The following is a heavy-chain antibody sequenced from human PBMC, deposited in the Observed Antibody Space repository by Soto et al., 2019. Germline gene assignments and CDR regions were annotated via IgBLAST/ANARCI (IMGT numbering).Heavy chain of an antibody. CDR3: ARSGRRARDIVATIDY. CDR1: GGSISSYY. D-gene: IGHD5-12*01. J-gene: IGHJ4*02. Sequence: PSETLSLTCTVSGGSISSYYWSWIRQPPGKGLEWIGYIYYSGSTNYNPSLKSRVTISVDTSKNQFSLKLSSVTAADTAVYYCARSGRRARDIVATIDYWGQGTLVTVSS. CDR2: IYYSGST. V-gene: IGHV4-59*01.